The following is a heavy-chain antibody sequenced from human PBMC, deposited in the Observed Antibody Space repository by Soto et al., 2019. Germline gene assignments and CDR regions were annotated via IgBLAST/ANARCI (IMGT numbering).Heavy chain of an antibody. CDR3: ARAGQLARYAFDI. CDR2: INHSGST. CDR1: GGSFSGYY. D-gene: IGHD6-6*01. J-gene: IGHJ3*02. V-gene: IGHV4-34*01. Sequence: SETLSLTCAVYGGSFSGYYWSWIRQPPGKGLEWIGEINHSGSTNYNPSLKSRVTISVDTSKNQFSLKLSSVTAADTAVYYWARAGQLARYAFDIWGQGTMVTVSS.